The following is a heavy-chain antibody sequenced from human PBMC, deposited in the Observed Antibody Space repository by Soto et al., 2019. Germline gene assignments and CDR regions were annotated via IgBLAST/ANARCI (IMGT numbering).Heavy chain of an antibody. CDR1: GGTFSSYA. D-gene: IGHD2-2*01. V-gene: IGHV1-69*04. Sequence: ASVKVSCKASGGTFSSYAISWVRQAPGQGLEWMGRIIPILGIANYAQKFQGRVTITADKSTSTAYMELSSLRSEDTAVYYCARARYCSSTSCYYYYGMDVWGQGTTVTVSS. CDR3: ARARYCSSTSCYYYYGMDV. CDR2: IIPILGIA. J-gene: IGHJ6*02.